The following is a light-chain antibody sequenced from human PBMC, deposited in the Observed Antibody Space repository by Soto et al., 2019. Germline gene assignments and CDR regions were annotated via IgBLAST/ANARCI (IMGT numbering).Light chain of an antibody. CDR3: SSYTNGNTAVV. CDR2: EVI. Sequence: QSALTQPPSASGSLGQSVTISCTGTSSDVGGYNYVSWYQQHPGKAPKLMLFEVINRPSGISNRFSGSKSGNTASLTISGLQSEDEAVYYCSSYTNGNTAVVFGGGTKLTVL. V-gene: IGLV2-14*01. CDR1: SSDVGGYNY. J-gene: IGLJ2*01.